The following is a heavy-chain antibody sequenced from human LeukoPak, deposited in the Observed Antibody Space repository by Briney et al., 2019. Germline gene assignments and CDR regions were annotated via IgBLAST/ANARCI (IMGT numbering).Heavy chain of an antibody. CDR1: GFTFSSYG. D-gene: IGHD3-22*01. V-gene: IGHV3-30*02. J-gene: IGHJ3*02. Sequence: PGGSLRLSCAASGFTFSSYGMHWVRQAPGKGLEWVAFIRYDGSNKYYADSVKGRFTISRDNSKNTLYLQMNSLRAEDTAVYYCARGGKYYDDAFDIWGQGTMVTVSS. CDR2: IRYDGSNK. CDR3: ARGGKYYDDAFDI.